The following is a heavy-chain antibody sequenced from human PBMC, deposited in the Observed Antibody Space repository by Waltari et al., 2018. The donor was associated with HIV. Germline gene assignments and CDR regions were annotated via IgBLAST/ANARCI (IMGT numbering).Heavy chain of an antibody. Sequence: LSLKSRVTISVDTSKNQFSLKLSSVTAADTAMYYCARQSCSSTSCYHRNAFDIWGQGTMVTVSS. D-gene: IGHD2-2*01. V-gene: IGHV4-30-2*04. J-gene: IGHJ3*02. CDR3: ARQSCSSTSCYHRNAFDI.